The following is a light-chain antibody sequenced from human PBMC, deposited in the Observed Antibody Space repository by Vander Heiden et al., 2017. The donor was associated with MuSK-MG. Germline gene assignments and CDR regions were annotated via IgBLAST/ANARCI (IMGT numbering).Light chain of an antibody. CDR2: AAS. Sequence: DIQMTQSPSSLSASVGDRVTITCRASQSISSYLNWYQQKPGKAPKLLIYAASSLQSGVPSRFSGSGSGTDFTLTISSLQPEDFATYYCQHRDSTPMTFGQGTKVEIK. V-gene: IGKV1-39*01. J-gene: IGKJ1*01. CDR1: QSISSY. CDR3: QHRDSTPMT.